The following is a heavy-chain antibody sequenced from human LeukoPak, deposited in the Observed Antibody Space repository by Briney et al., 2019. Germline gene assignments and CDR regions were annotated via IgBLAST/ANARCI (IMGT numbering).Heavy chain of an antibody. V-gene: IGHV3-11*04. D-gene: IGHD2-2*01. CDR3: SRSSFPFYFDS. CDR2: ISSSGSTI. CDR1: GFTFSDYY. Sequence: GGSLRLSCAASGFTFSDYYMSWIRQAPGKGLEWVSYISSSGSTIYYADSVKGRFTISRDNAKNSLYLQMNSVRAEDTAVYYCSRSSFPFYFDSWGQGTLVTVSS. J-gene: IGHJ4*02.